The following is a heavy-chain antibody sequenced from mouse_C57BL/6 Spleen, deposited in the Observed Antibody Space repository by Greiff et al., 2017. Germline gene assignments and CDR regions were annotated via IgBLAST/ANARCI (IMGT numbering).Heavy chain of an antibody. V-gene: IGHV1-55*01. J-gene: IGHJ1*03. CDR2: IYPGSGST. CDR3: ARKLRNYGYLDV. Sequence: QVQLQESGAELVKPGASVKLSCKASGYTFTSYWITWVKQRPGQGLEWIGDIYPGSGSTNYNEKFKSKATLTVDTSSSTAYMQLSSLTSEDSAVXCCARKLRNYGYLDVWGTGTTVTVAS. CDR1: GYTFTSYW.